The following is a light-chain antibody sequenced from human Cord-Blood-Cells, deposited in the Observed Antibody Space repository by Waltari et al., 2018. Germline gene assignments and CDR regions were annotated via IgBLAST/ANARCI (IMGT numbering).Light chain of an antibody. J-gene: IGLJ1*01. CDR1: SVYSNSK. V-gene: IGLV9-49*01. Sequence: QPVLTQPPSASASLGASVTLTCTLSSVYSNSKVNWYQQRPGKGPRFVMRVGTGGIVGSKGDGIPDRFSVLGSGLNRYLTIKNIQEEDESDYHCGADHGSGSNFVYVFGTGTKVTVL. CDR3: GADHGSGSNFVYV. CDR2: VGTGGIVG.